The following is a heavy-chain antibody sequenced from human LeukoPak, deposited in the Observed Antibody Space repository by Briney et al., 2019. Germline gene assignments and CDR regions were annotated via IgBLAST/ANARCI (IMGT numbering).Heavy chain of an antibody. V-gene: IGHV4-59*08. J-gene: IGHJ4*02. CDR1: GGSISSYY. CDR3: ARTAYCGGDCSVPFDY. CDR2: IYYSGST. Sequence: PSETLSLTCTVSGGSISSYYWSWIRQPPGKGLEWIGYIYYSGSTNYNPSLKSRVTISVDTSKNQFSLKLSSVTAADTAVYYCARTAYCGGDCSVPFDYWGQGTLVTVSS. D-gene: IGHD2-21*02.